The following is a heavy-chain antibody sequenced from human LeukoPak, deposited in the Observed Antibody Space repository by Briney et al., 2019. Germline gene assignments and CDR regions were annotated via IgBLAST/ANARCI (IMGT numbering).Heavy chain of an antibody. CDR2: IIPIFGTA. CDR1: GGTFSSYA. V-gene: IGHV1-69*05. J-gene: IGHJ3*02. D-gene: IGHD1-26*01. CDR3: ARDSGSCLAFDI. Sequence: GASVKVSCKDSGGTFSSYAISWVRQAPGQGLEWMGGIIPIFGTANYAQKFQSRVTITTDESTSTAYMEPSSLTSYDTAVYYCARDSGSCLAFDIWAQGTMVTVSS.